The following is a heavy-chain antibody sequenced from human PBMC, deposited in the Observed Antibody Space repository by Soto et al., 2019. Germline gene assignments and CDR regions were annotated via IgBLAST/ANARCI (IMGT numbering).Heavy chain of an antibody. CDR2: IYHSGST. J-gene: IGHJ5*02. CDR3: ARRGSGALDP. V-gene: IGHV4-30-2*01. D-gene: IGHD3-3*01. CDR1: GDSISSGGYS. Sequence: PSETLSLTCAVSGDSISSGGYSWSWIRQPPGKGLEWIGYIYHSGSTYYNPSLKSRVTISVDRSKNQFSLRLNSVTAADTAVYYCARRGSGALDPWGQGTLVTVS.